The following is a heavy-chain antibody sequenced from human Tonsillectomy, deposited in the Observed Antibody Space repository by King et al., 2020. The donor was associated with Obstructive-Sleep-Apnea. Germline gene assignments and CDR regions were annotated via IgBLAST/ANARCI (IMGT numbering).Heavy chain of an antibody. J-gene: IGHJ4*02. Sequence: VQLVESGAEVKKPGASVKVSCKASGYTFTGDYMHWVRQAPGQGLEWMGWINPNSGGTNYAQKFQGWDTMTRDTSTSTAYMELSRLRSDDTAVCYCARDLAAAQLDYWGQGTLVTVSS. CDR2: INPNSGGT. CDR3: ARDLAAAQLDY. V-gene: IGHV1-2*04. D-gene: IGHD6-13*01. CDR1: GYTFTGDY.